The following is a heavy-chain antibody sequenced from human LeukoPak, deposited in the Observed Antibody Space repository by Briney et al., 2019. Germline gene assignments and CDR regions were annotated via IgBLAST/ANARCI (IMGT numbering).Heavy chain of an antibody. CDR1: GGTFSSYA. J-gene: IGHJ6*02. CDR3: ARLVPVGATGYYYGMDV. D-gene: IGHD1-26*01. Sequence: SVKVSCKASGGTFSSYAISWVRQAPGQGLEWMGGIIPIFGTANYAQKFQGRVTITADESTSTAYMELSSLRSEDTAVYYCARLVPVGATGYYYGMDVWGQGTTVTVSS. CDR2: IIPIFGTA. V-gene: IGHV1-69*13.